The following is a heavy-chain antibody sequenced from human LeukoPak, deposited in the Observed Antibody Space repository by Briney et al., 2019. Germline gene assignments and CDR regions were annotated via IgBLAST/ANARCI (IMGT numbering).Heavy chain of an antibody. CDR3: ARQHYDFWSGYYDT. J-gene: IGHJ5*02. V-gene: IGHV5-51*01. Sequence: GESLKISCKGSGYSFTSYWIGWVRQMPGKGLEWMGIIYPGDSDTRYSPSFQGQVTISTDKSISTAYLQWSSLKASDIAMYYCARQHYDFWSGYYDTWGQGTLVTVSS. D-gene: IGHD3-3*01. CDR1: GYSFTSYW. CDR2: IYPGDSDT.